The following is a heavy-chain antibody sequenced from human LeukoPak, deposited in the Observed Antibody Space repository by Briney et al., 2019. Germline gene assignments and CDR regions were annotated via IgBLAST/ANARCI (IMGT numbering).Heavy chain of an antibody. CDR1: GFTFSGSA. D-gene: IGHD3-10*01. CDR3: TSRWFGELLFDY. CDR2: IRSKANSYAT. J-gene: IGHJ4*02. Sequence: PGGSLRLSCAASGFTFSGSAMHWVRQASGKGLEWVGRIRSKANSYATAYAASVKGRFTISRDDSKNTAYLQMNSLKTEDTAVYYCTSRWFGELLFDYWGQGTLVTVSS. V-gene: IGHV3-73*01.